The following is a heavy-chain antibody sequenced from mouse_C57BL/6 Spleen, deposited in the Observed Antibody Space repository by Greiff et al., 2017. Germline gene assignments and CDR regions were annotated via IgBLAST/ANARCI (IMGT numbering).Heavy chain of an antibody. V-gene: IGHV1-64*01. J-gene: IGHJ4*01. Sequence: QVQLQQPGAELVKPGASVKLSCKASGYTFTSYWMHWVKQRPGQGLEWIGMIHPNSGSTNYNEKFKSKATLTVDKSSSTAYMQLSSLTSEDSAVYYCARSYYDYDYYYAMDYWGQGTSVTVSS. D-gene: IGHD2-4*01. CDR2: IHPNSGST. CDR3: ARSYYDYDYYYAMDY. CDR1: GYTFTSYW.